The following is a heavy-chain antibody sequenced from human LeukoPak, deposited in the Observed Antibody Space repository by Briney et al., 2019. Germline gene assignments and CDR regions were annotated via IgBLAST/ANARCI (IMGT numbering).Heavy chain of an antibody. CDR3: ARDGWARNYYYYGMDV. J-gene: IGHJ6*02. V-gene: IGHV3-7*01. CDR1: GFTISSYW. CDR2: IKQDGSEK. D-gene: IGHD6-6*01. Sequence: GRSLSLSHAPSGFTISSYWMSCVRQPPGKGLEWVANIKQDGSEKYYVVSVKGRFTISRDNAKNSLYLQMNSLRADDTAVYYCARDGWARNYYYYGMDVWGQGTTVTVSS.